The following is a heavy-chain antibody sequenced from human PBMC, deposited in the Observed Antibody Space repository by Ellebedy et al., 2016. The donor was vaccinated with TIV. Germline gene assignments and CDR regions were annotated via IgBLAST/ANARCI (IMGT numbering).Heavy chain of an antibody. CDR1: GFTSSDYY. D-gene: IGHD3-10*01. Sequence: GGSLRLXXAASGFTSSDYYMSWIRQAPGKGLEWVSYISSSGSTIYYADSVKGRFTISRDNAKNSLYLQMNSLRAEDTAVYYCARERGASYYYGSGRNYGMDVWGQGTTVTVSS. CDR3: ARERGASYYYGSGRNYGMDV. V-gene: IGHV3-11*01. CDR2: ISSSGSTI. J-gene: IGHJ6*02.